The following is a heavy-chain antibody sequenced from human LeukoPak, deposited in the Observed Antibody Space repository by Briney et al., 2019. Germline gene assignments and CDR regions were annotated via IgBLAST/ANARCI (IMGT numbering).Heavy chain of an antibody. Sequence: SETLSLTCTVSGGSISSSSYYWGWIRQPPGKGLEWIGSIYYSGSTYYNPSLKSRVTISVDTSKNQFSLKLSSVTAADTAVYYCARGGATPFDYWGQGTLVTVSS. CDR1: GGSISSSSYY. V-gene: IGHV4-39*07. CDR2: IYYSGST. CDR3: ARGGATPFDY. J-gene: IGHJ4*02. D-gene: IGHD1-26*01.